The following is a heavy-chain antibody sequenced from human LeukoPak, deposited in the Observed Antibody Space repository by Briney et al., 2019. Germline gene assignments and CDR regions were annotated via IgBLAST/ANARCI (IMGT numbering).Heavy chain of an antibody. CDR2: INPNGGST. V-gene: IGHV1-46*01. CDR3: ARDTDDFWSGYYPSYFDY. CDR1: GYTFTSYY. J-gene: IGHJ4*02. D-gene: IGHD3-3*01. Sequence: GVSVKVSCKASGYTFTSYYMHWVRQAPGQGLEWMGIINPNGGSTSYAQKFQGRVTMTRDTSTSTVYMELSSLRSEDTAVYYCARDTDDFWSGYYPSYFDYWGQGTLVTVSS.